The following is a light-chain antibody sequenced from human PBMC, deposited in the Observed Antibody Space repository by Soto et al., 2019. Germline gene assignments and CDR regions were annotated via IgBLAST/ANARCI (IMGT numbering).Light chain of an antibody. J-gene: IGKJ1*01. Sequence: DIQMTQSPSTLSASVGDRVTITCRARQSISSWLAWYQQKPGKAPKLMQYKAPSLESGVPSRFSGSGSGTEFTLTISSLQPDDFSTYYCQQYNSYALWTFGQGTQVEIK. CDR3: QQYNSYALWT. CDR2: KAP. V-gene: IGKV1-5*03. CDR1: QSISSW.